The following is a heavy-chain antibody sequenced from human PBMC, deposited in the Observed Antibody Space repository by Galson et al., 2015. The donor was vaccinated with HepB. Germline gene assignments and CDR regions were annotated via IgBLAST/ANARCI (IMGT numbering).Heavy chain of an antibody. CDR3: GRWQGTTGRDDFWTGPFDD. CDR1: GGTFSGYP. Sequence: SVKVSCKASGGTFSGYPINWVRQAPGQGLEWMGGITPIFGPANYAQNFQGRITITADGSTSTAYMELNSLRSEDTAVYYCGRWQGTTGRDDFWTGPFDDWGQGTLVTVSS. J-gene: IGHJ4*02. V-gene: IGHV1-69*13. D-gene: IGHD3/OR15-3a*01. CDR2: ITPIFGPA.